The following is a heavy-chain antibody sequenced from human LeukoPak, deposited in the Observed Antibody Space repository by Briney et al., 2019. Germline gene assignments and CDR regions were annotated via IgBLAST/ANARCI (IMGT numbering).Heavy chain of an antibody. CDR1: GFTFSSYS. CDR2: ISSSSSYI. J-gene: IGHJ4*02. CDR3: ARGSGWYLYTPIY. D-gene: IGHD6-19*01. V-gene: IGHV3-21*01. Sequence: PGGSLRLSCAASGFTFSSYSMNWVRQAPGKGLEWVSSISSSSSYIYYADSVKGRFTISRDNAKNSLYLQMNSLRAEDTAVYYCARGSGWYLYTPIYWGQGTLVTVSS.